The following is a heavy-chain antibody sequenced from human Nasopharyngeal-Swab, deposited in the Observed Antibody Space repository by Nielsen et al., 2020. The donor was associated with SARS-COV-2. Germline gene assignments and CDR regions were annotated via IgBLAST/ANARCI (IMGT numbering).Heavy chain of an antibody. D-gene: IGHD3-16*02. CDR1: GFGFSGTW. Sequence: GGSLRLSCAASGFGFSGTWMSWVRQAPGKGLEWVGLIKDKTNGMTADFAAPVKGRFTISRDDSRNTVYLQMNSLKSEDTAVYYCVALSTLGRVIVLNYWGQGALVTVSS. CDR2: IKDKTNGMTA. V-gene: IGHV3-15*01. J-gene: IGHJ4*02. CDR3: VALSTLGRVIVLNY.